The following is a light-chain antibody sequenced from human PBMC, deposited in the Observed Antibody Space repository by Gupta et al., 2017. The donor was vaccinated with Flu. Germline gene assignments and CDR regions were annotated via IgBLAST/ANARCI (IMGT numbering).Light chain of an antibody. Sequence: ENVLTQSPATLSLSPGERATLSCGASQSVSSAYLAWYQQKPGLAPRLLIYDASTRATGIPDRFSGSASGTDFTLTISSLEPEDFAVYYCQQYGTLPRTFGQGTKVEIK. CDR2: DAS. V-gene: IGKV3D-20*01. J-gene: IGKJ1*01. CDR1: QSVSSAY. CDR3: QQYGTLPRT.